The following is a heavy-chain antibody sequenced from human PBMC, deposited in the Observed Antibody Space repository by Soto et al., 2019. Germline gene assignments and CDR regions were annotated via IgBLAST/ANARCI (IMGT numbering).Heavy chain of an antibody. J-gene: IGHJ4*02. CDR2: IYYSGST. CDR3: ARHAFNYCSSTSCYLFDY. CDR1: GGSISSYY. Sequence: PSETLSLTCTVSGGSISSYYWSWIRQPPGKGLVWIGYIYYSGSTNYNPSLKSRVTISVDTSKNQFSLKLSSVTAADTAVYYCARHAFNYCSSTSCYLFDYWGQGTLVTVSS. D-gene: IGHD2-2*01. V-gene: IGHV4-59*08.